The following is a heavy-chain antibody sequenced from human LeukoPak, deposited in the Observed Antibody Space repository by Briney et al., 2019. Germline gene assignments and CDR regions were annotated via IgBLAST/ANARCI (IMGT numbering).Heavy chain of an antibody. J-gene: IGHJ4*02. Sequence: PSETLSLTCTVSGYSISSGYYWGWIRQPPGKGLEWIGSIYYSGSTYYNPSLKSRVTISVDTSKNQFSLKLSSVTAADTAVYYCARENTAMVSLIDYWGQGTLVTVSS. D-gene: IGHD5-18*01. V-gene: IGHV4-38-2*02. CDR1: GYSISSGYY. CDR3: ARENTAMVSLIDY. CDR2: IYYSGST.